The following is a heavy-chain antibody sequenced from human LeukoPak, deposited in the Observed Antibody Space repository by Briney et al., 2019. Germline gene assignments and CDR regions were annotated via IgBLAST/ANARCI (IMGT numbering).Heavy chain of an antibody. CDR2: IIPILGIA. CDR3: ARDPYYYDSSGRITPFDY. Sequence: GASVKVSCKASGGTFSSYAISWVRQAPGQGLEWMGRIIPILGIANYAQKFQGRVTITADKSTSTAYMELSSLRSDDTAVYYCARDPYYYDSSGRITPFDYWGQGTLVTVSS. J-gene: IGHJ4*02. CDR1: GGTFSSYA. D-gene: IGHD3-22*01. V-gene: IGHV1-69*04.